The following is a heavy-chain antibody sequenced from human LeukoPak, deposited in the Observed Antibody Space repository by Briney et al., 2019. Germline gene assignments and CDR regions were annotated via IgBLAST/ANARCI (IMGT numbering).Heavy chain of an antibody. Sequence: GGSLRLSCAASGFTFSSYVMSWVRQAPGKGLEWVSSISSSSSYRYYADSVKGRFTISRDNAKNFLYLQMNSLRAEDTAVYYCARTYYDILTGYNPYFDYWGQGILVTVSS. CDR2: ISSSSSYR. CDR1: GFTFSSYV. J-gene: IGHJ4*02. D-gene: IGHD3-9*01. CDR3: ARTYYDILTGYNPYFDY. V-gene: IGHV3-21*01.